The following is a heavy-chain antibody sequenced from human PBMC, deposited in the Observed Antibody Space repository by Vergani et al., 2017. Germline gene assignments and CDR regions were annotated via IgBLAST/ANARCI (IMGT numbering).Heavy chain of an antibody. CDR1: GGSITSSLYY. CDR2: IDGSGTT. J-gene: IGHJ4*02. V-gene: IGHV4-61*02. Sequence: HLQESGPGLVKSSQTLSLTCTVSGGSITSSLYYWSWIRQSAGKTLEWIGRIDGSGTTTYNPSLQSRVIISRDTSTNQFSLKLTSVTAADTAMYYCARDVPPFDSWGQGILVTVSS. CDR3: ARDVPPFDS.